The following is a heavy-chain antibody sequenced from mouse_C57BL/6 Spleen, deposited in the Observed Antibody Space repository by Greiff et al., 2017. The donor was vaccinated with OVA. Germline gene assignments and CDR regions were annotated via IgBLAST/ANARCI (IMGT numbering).Heavy chain of an antibody. CDR1: GYAFSSYW. Sequence: QVQLQQSGAELVKPGASVKISCKASGYAFSSYWMNWVKQRPGKGLEWIGQIYPGDGDTNYNGKFKGKATLTADKSSSTAYMQLSSLTSEDSAVYFCASQAYYSKKDSWYFDVWGTGTTLTVSS. V-gene: IGHV1-80*01. CDR2: IYPGDGDT. CDR3: ASQAYYSKKDSWYFDV. D-gene: IGHD2-5*01. J-gene: IGHJ1*03.